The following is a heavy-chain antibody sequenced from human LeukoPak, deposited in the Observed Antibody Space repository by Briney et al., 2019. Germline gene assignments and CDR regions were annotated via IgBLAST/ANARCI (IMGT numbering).Heavy chain of an antibody. CDR3: TTDPPKGIAARTDPNFDY. CDR2: MTSKHEGGTT. J-gene: IGHJ4*02. V-gene: IGHV3-15*01. D-gene: IGHD6-6*01. CDR1: VFTFSNAW. Sequence: PGGSLLLSCAASVFTFSNAWRSGVRPAPGKGLEWGGRMTSKHEGGTTDYAAPVKGRFTISRDDSKNTLYLQMNSLTTEDTAVYYCTTDPPKGIAARTDPNFDYWGQGTLVTVSS.